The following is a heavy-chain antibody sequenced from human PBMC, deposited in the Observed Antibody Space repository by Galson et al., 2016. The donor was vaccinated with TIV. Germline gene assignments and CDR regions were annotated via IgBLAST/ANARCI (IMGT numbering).Heavy chain of an antibody. Sequence: SETLSLTCTVSGDSISRGAYYWAWIRQPPGKGPEWIGSIYYTGTTYYSPSLECRVPISKDTSKNQFSLKVNSLTAADTAVYHCARRLYTNSPFDPWGQGTLVTGSS. CDR1: GDSISRGAYY. V-gene: IGHV4-39*01. D-gene: IGHD2-2*02. J-gene: IGHJ5*02. CDR3: ARRLYTNSPFDP. CDR2: IYYTGTT.